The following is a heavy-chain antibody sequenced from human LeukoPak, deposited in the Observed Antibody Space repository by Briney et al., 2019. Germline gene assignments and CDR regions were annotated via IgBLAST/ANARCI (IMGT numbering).Heavy chain of an antibody. V-gene: IGHV4-61*02. Sequence: KTSETLSLTCTVSGGSISSGTYYWSWIRQPAGKGLEWIGRIYTSGSTNYNPSLKSRVTISVDTSKNQFSLKLSSVTAADTAVYYCARLPWLVDAFDIWGQGTLVTVSS. CDR1: GGSISSGTYY. CDR2: IYTSGST. D-gene: IGHD6-19*01. CDR3: ARLPWLVDAFDI. J-gene: IGHJ3*02.